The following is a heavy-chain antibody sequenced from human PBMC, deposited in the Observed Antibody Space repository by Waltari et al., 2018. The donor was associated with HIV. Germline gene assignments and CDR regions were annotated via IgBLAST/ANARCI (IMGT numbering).Heavy chain of an antibody. J-gene: IGHJ5*02. CDR3: AGAPNGDFSWLDP. CDR1: GGSVTSSTYY. D-gene: IGHD4-17*01. V-gene: IGHV4-39*07. Sequence: QLQLQESGPGLVKPSETLSLTCTVSGGSVTSSTYYWGWIRQAPGRGLGWIGAISYSGSADYNPSLESRVTISLDTSKNQFSLKLQSVTAADTAVYYCAGAPNGDFSWLDPWGQGTLVTVSS. CDR2: ISYSGSA.